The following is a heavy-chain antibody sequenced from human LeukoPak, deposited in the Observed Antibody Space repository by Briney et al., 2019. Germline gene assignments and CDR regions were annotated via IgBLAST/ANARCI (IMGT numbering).Heavy chain of an antibody. Sequence: PGGSLRLSCAASGFTFSSYAMSWVRQAPGKGLEWVSAISGSGGSTYYADSVKGRFTISRDNSKNTLYLQMNSLRAEDTAVYYCAKDDCSGGSCRYVQGDYYYYGMDVWGQGTTVTVSS. J-gene: IGHJ6*02. CDR1: GFTFSSYA. CDR3: AKDDCSGGSCRYVQGDYYYYGMDV. D-gene: IGHD2-15*01. V-gene: IGHV3-23*01. CDR2: ISGSGGST.